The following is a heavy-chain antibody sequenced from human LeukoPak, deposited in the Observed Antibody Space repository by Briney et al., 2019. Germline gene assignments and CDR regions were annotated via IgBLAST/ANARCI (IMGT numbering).Heavy chain of an antibody. CDR1: GTSISRGGYY. CDR2: IYHTGST. V-gene: IGHV4-31*03. CDR3: ARVIGPGSSIDY. Sequence: SQTLSLTCTVSGTSISRGGYYWSWIRQHPGKGLECIAYIYHTGSTYYNPSLKSRVIISVDTSQNQFSLTLSSVTAADTAAYYCARVIGPGSSIDYWGQGTQVTVSS. J-gene: IGHJ4*02. D-gene: IGHD3-10*01.